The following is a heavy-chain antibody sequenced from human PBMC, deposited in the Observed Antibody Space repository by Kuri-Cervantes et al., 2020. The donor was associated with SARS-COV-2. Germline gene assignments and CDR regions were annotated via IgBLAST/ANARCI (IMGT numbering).Heavy chain of an antibody. CDR2: INSDGSST. CDR3: AKEGLGHCSTTSCYPDS. V-gene: IGHV3-74*01. CDR1: GFTFSSYW. Sequence: GESLKISCAASGFTFSSYWMHWVRQAPGKGLVWVSRINSDGSSTSYADSVKGRFTISRDNAKNTLYLQMNSLTADDTAVYFCAKEGLGHCSTTSCYPDSWGQGTPVTVSS. J-gene: IGHJ5*01. D-gene: IGHD2-2*03.